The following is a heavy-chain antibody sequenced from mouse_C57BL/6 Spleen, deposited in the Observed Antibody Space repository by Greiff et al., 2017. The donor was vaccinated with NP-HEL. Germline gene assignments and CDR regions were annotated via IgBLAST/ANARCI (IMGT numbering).Heavy chain of an antibody. D-gene: IGHD1-1*01. CDR2: IYPGDGDT. V-gene: IGHV1-82*01. Sequence: VQLQQSGPELVKPGASVKISCKASGYAFSSSWMNWVKQRPGKGLEWIGRIYPGDGDTNYNGKFKGKATLTADKSSSTAYMQLSSLTSEDSAVYVCAREDYGSSYWFAYWGQRTLVTVSA. J-gene: IGHJ3*01. CDR3: AREDYGSSYWFAY. CDR1: GYAFSSSW.